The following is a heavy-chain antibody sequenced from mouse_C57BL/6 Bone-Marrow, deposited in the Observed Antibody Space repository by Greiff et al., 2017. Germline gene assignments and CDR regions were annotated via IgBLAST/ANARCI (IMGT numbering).Heavy chain of an antibody. J-gene: IGHJ3*01. CDR2: ISSGSSTS. V-gene: IGHV5-17*01. D-gene: IGHD2-1*01. CDR3: ARGGNYLFAY. Sequence: EVQLQQSGGGLVKPGGSLKLSCAASGFTFSDYGMHWVRQAPEKGLEWVAYISSGSSTSYYADTVKGRFTISRDNDKNTLFLQMTSLRSEDTAMYYCARGGNYLFAYWGQGTLVTVSA. CDR1: GFTFSDYG.